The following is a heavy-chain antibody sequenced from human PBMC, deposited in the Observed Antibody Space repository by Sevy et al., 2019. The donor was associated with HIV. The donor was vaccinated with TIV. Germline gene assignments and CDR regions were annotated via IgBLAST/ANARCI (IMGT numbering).Heavy chain of an antibody. CDR3: ATAPARMLVADDAFDI. CDR1: GYILSELS. J-gene: IGHJ3*02. CDR2: FDPEDGET. Sequence: ASVKVSCKVSGYILSELSVHWVRQAPGKGLEWMGGFDPEDGETIYAQKFQGRVTMTEDTSTDTAYMELTSLRSEDTAVYYSATAPARMLVADDAFDIWGQGTMVTVSS. V-gene: IGHV1-24*01. D-gene: IGHD5-12*01.